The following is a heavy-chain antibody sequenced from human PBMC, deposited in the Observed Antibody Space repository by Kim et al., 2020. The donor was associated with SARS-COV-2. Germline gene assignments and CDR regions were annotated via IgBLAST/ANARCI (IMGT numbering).Heavy chain of an antibody. CDR1: GSTFDDYS. Sequence: GGSLRLSCAASGSTFDDYSMSWVRQAPGKGLEWVSGISKNSDNTGYADSVKGRFTISRDNAKNSLYLQMNSLRAEDTALYYCARGYTSGPFEACGHGTLVTVSS. CDR3: ARGYTSGPFEA. D-gene: IGHD6-19*01. J-gene: IGHJ5*01. CDR2: ISKNSDNT. V-gene: IGHV3-20*04.